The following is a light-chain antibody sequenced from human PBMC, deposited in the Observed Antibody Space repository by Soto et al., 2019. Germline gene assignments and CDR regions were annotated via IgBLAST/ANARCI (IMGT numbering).Light chain of an antibody. J-gene: IGKJ2*01. Sequence: DIQMTQSPSSLSASVGDRVTITCQASQDISNYLNWYQQKPGKAPKLLIYDASKLETGVPSRFSGSGSGTDFTFTISSLQPEDIATYYCQQYDEIPYTFGQGTKLEIK. CDR1: QDISNY. V-gene: IGKV1-33*01. CDR3: QQYDEIPYT. CDR2: DAS.